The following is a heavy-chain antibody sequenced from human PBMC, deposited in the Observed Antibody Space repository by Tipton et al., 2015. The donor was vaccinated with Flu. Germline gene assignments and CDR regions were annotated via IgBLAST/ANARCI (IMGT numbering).Heavy chain of an antibody. Sequence: LRLSCAVSGYSISSGYYWGWIRQPPGKGLEWIGSIYHSGSTYYNPSLKSRVTISVDTSKNQFSLKLSSVTAADTAVYYCARHGYYDILTGYYSWFDPWGQGTLVTVPS. CDR2: IYHSGST. J-gene: IGHJ5*02. CDR3: ARHGYYDILTGYYSWFDP. D-gene: IGHD3-9*01. V-gene: IGHV4-38-2*01. CDR1: GYSISSGYY.